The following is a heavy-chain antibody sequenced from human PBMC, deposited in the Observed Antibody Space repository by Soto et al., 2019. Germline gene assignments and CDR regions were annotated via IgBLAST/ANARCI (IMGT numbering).Heavy chain of an antibody. CDR1: GGSISSGGYY. CDR3: ARTSRVVVIIYFDY. J-gene: IGHJ4*02. D-gene: IGHD3-22*01. Sequence: SETLSLTCTVSGGSISSGGYYWSWIRQHPGKGLEWIGYIYYSGSTYYNPSLKSRVTISVDTSKNQFSLKLSSVTAADTAVYYCARTSRVVVIIYFDYWGQGTLVTVSS. CDR2: IYYSGST. V-gene: IGHV4-31*03.